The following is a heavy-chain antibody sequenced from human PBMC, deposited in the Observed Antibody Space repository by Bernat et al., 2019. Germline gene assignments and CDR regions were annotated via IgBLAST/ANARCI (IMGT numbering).Heavy chain of an antibody. CDR2: IWYDGSNK. V-gene: IGHV3-33*01. J-gene: IGHJ4*02. D-gene: IGHD3-10*01. CDR1: GFTFSSYG. Sequence: QVQLVESGGGVVQPGRSLRLSCAASGFTFSSYGMHWVRQAPGKGLEWVAVIWYDGSNKYYADSVKGRFTISRDNSKNTLYLQMNSQRAEDTAVYYCAREREGLWFGTFDYWGQGTLVTVSS. CDR3: AREREGLWFGTFDY.